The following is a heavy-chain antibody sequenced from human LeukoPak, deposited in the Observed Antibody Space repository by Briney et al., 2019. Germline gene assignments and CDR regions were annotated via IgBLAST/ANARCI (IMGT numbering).Heavy chain of an antibody. CDR3: ARLYSSSWYWSR. J-gene: IGHJ4*02. D-gene: IGHD6-13*01. CDR2: ISNDGSNK. CDR1: GFIFSTYG. V-gene: IGHV3-30*03. Sequence: PGRSLRLSCAASGFIFSTYGIHWVRQAPGMGLEWVAAISNDGSNKYYADSVKGRFTISRDNSKNTLYLQMNSLRAEDTAVYYCARLYSSSWYWSRWGQGTLVTVSS.